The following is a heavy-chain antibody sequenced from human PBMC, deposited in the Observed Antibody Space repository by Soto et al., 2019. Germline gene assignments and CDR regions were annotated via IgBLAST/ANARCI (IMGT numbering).Heavy chain of an antibody. CDR3: AKGQSKYSSGWVFDY. D-gene: IGHD6-19*01. CDR2: ISGSGGST. J-gene: IGHJ4*02. CDR1: GFTFSSYA. V-gene: IGHV3-23*01. Sequence: GGSLRLSCAASGFTFSSYAMSWVRQAPGKGLEWVSAISGSGGSTYYADSVKGRFTISRDNSKNTLYLQMNSLRAEDTAVYYCAKGQSKYSSGWVFDYWGQGTLVTVSS.